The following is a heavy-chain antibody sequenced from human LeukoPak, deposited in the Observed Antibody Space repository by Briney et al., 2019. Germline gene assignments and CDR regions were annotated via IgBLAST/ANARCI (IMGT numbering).Heavy chain of an antibody. CDR2: INPSGGST. Sequence: GASVKVSCKASGYTFTNYYMHWVRQAPGQGLEWMGIINPSGGSTSYAQKFQGRVTMTRDTSTSTVYMELSSLRSEDTAVYYCARVAGTTLKFDYWGQGTLVTVSS. D-gene: IGHD1-7*01. CDR3: ARVAGTTLKFDY. J-gene: IGHJ4*02. V-gene: IGHV1-46*01. CDR1: GYTFTNYY.